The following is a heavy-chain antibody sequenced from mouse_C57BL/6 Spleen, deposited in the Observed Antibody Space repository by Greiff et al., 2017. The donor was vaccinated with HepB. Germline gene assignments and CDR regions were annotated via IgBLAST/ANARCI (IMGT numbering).Heavy chain of an antibody. CDR1: GYTFTSYW. CDR2: INPSNGGT. CDR3: ARMGLLLRYYFDY. D-gene: IGHD1-1*01. V-gene: IGHV1-53*01. J-gene: IGHJ2*01. Sequence: VQLQQPGPELVKPGASVKLSCKASGYTFTSYWMHWVKQRPGQGLEWIGNINPSNGGTNYNEKFKSKATLTVDKSSSTAYMQLSSLTSEDSAVYYCARMGLLLRYYFDYWGQGTTLTVSS.